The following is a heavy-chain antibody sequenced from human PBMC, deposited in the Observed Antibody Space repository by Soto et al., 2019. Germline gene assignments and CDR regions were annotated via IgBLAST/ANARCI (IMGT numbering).Heavy chain of an antibody. J-gene: IGHJ4*02. CDR3: AMAAVDIVATITGGRPFPPDY. Sequence: PGESLKISCKGSGYSFTSYWIGWVRQMPGKGLEWMGIIYPGDSDTRYSPSFQGQVTISADKSISTAYLQWSSLKASDTAMYYCAMAAVDIVATITGGRPFPPDYWGQGTLVTVSS. CDR2: IYPGDSDT. CDR1: GYSFTSYW. V-gene: IGHV5-51*01. D-gene: IGHD5-12*01.